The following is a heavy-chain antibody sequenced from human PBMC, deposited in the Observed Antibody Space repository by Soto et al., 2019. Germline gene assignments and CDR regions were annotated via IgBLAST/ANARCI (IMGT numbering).Heavy chain of an antibody. Sequence: QVQLVQSGAEVKKPGSSVKVSCKASGGTFSSYTISWVRQAPGQGIEWMGRIIPILGIANYAQKFQGRVTITADKSTSTAYMDLSSLRSEDTAVYYCARDAYYYILTVDDWGQGTLVTVSS. J-gene: IGHJ4*02. CDR1: GGTFSSYT. V-gene: IGHV1-69*08. CDR2: IIPILGIA. D-gene: IGHD3-9*01. CDR3: ARDAYYYILTVDD.